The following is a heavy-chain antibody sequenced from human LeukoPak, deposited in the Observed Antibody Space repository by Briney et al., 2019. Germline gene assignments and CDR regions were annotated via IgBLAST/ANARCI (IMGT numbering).Heavy chain of an antibody. Sequence: GASVKVSCKASGYTFTSYDINWVRQATGQGLEWMGWMNPNSGNTGYAQKVQGRVTITRNTSISTAYMELRNLRSDDTAVYYCATDGVTMVRGVIIKDAFDIWGQGTMVTVSS. CDR1: GYTFTSYD. CDR2: MNPNSGNT. CDR3: ATDGVTMVRGVIIKDAFDI. V-gene: IGHV1-8*03. D-gene: IGHD3-10*01. J-gene: IGHJ3*02.